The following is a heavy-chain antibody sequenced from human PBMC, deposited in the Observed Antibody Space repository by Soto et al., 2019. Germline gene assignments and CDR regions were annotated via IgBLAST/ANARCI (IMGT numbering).Heavy chain of an antibody. D-gene: IGHD4-17*01. V-gene: IGHV4-34*02. Sequence: QVQLQQWGAGLLKPSETLSLTCAVYGGSFSDYYWTWIRQPPGKGLEWIGEIKHSGTTTHNPSLKSRVTMSVDTSKNQFSLNLTSVTAADTAIYYCARGGRLRSPFGYWGQGILVTVSS. CDR3: ARGGRLRSPFGY. CDR1: GGSFSDYY. CDR2: IKHSGTT. J-gene: IGHJ4*02.